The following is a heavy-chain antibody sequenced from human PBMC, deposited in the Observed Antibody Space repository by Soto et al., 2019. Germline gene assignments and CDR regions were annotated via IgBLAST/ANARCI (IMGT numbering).Heavy chain of an antibody. J-gene: IGHJ6*03. CDR3: ARVDIVVVPAAMPAIIDYYYYMDV. CDR2: MNPNSGNT. D-gene: IGHD2-2*01. CDR1: GYTFTSYD. Sequence: ASVKVSCKASGYTFTSYDINWVRQATGQGLEWMGWMNPNSGNTGYAQKIQGRVTMTRNTSISTAYMELSSLRSEDTAVYYCARVDIVVVPAAMPAIIDYYYYMDVWAKGPRSPSP. V-gene: IGHV1-8*01.